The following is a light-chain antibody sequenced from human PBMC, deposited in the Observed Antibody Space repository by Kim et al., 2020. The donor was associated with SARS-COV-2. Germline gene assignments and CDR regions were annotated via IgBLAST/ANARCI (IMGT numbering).Light chain of an antibody. J-gene: IGLJ2*01. V-gene: IGLV2-14*03. CDR3: SSYTSSISVV. CDR1: SSDVGGYKY. CDR2: DVS. Sequence: SALTQPASVSGSPGQSITISCTGTSSDVGGYKYVSWYQKLPGKAPKLMIYDVSTRPSGVSNRFSGSKSGNTASLTISGLQAEDEADYYCSSYTSSISVVFGGGTQLTVL.